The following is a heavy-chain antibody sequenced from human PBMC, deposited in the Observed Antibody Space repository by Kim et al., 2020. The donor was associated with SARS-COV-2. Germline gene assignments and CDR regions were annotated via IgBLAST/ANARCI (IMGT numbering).Heavy chain of an antibody. J-gene: IGHJ5*02. Sequence: ASVKVSCKASGYTFTSYGISWVRQAPGQGLEWMGWISAYNGNTNYAQKLQGRVTMTTDTSTSTAYMELRSLRSDDTAVYYCARDPQRTYYYGSGSYYNGDWFDPWGQGTLVTVSS. V-gene: IGHV1-18*01. CDR2: ISAYNGNT. CDR3: ARDPQRTYYYGSGSYYNGDWFDP. D-gene: IGHD3-10*01. CDR1: GYTFTSYG.